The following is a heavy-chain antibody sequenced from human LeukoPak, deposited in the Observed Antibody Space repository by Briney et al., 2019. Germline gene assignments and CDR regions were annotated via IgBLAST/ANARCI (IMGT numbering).Heavy chain of an antibody. D-gene: IGHD4-11*01. J-gene: IGHJ6*03. V-gene: IGHV4-39*07. CDR2: IYYSGST. Sequence: PSETLSLTCTVSGGSISSSSYYWGWIRQPPGKGLEWIGSIYYSGSTYYNPSLKSRVTISVDTSKNQFSLKLSSVTAADTAVYYCARDPGYSNPSYYYYYYMDVWGKGTTVTVSS. CDR3: ARDPGYSNPSYYYYYYMDV. CDR1: GGSISSSSYY.